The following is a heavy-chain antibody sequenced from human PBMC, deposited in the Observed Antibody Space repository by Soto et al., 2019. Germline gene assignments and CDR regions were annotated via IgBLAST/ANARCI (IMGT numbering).Heavy chain of an antibody. CDR3: ASFSGYSYGPLDY. CDR2: IYHSGST. J-gene: IGHJ4*02. D-gene: IGHD5-18*01. CDR1: GGSISSSNW. Sequence: SETLSLTCAVSGGSISSSNWWSWVRQPPGKGLEWIGEIYHSGSTNYPPSLKSRVTISVDKSRNQFSLKLSSVTAADTAVYYCASFSGYSYGPLDYWGQGTLVTVSS. V-gene: IGHV4-4*02.